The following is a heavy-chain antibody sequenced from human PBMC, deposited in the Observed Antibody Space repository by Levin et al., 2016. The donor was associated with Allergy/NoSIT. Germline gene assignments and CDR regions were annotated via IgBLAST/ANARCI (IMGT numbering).Heavy chain of an antibody. J-gene: IGHJ1*01. CDR3: ATVAPLASGVCFQH. CDR2: IRRKANGGTT. V-gene: IGHV3-49*04. Sequence: GESLKISCTTSGFTFGDYAMSWVRQAPGKGLEWVGFIRRKANGGTTEYAASVQGRFTISRDDSKSIAYLQMNSLKIEDTAVYYCATVAPLASGVCFQHWGQGNLVTVSS. CDR1: GFTFGDYA. D-gene: IGHD1-14*01.